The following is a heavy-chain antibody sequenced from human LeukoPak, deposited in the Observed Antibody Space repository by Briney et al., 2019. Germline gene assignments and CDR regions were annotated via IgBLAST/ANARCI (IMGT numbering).Heavy chain of an antibody. J-gene: IGHJ6*03. V-gene: IGHV4-4*07. Sequence: SETLCLTCTVSGGSISSYYWSWIRQPAGKGLEWIGRIYTSGSTNYNPSLKSRVTMSVDTSKNQFSLKLSSVTAADTAVYYCARVGGWYNYYYYYMDVWGKGTTVTVSS. CDR1: GGSISSYY. D-gene: IGHD6-19*01. CDR2: IYTSGST. CDR3: ARVGGWYNYYYYYMDV.